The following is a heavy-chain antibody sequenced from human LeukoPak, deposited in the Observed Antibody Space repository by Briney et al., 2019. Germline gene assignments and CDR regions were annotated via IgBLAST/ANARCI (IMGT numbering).Heavy chain of an antibody. Sequence: PGGSLRLSCAASGFTFSDHYMDWVRQAPGKGLEWVGRTRNKANSYTTEYAASVKGRFTISRDDSKNSLYLQMNSLKTEDTAVYYCASLIVVVPDAFDIWGQGTMVTVSS. D-gene: IGHD3-22*01. J-gene: IGHJ3*02. V-gene: IGHV3-72*01. CDR3: ASLIVVVPDAFDI. CDR1: GFTFSDHY. CDR2: TRNKANSYTT.